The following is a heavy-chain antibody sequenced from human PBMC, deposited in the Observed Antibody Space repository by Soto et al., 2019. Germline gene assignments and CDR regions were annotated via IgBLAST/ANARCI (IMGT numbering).Heavy chain of an antibody. Sequence: PSETLSLTCTVSVGSISSYYWSWIRQPPGKGLEWIGYIYYSGSTNYNPSLKSRVTISVDTSKNQFSLKLSSVTAADTAVYYCARVGGSYRIDYWGQGTLVTVSS. CDR1: VGSISSYY. V-gene: IGHV4-59*01. CDR3: ARVGGSYRIDY. J-gene: IGHJ4*02. D-gene: IGHD1-26*01. CDR2: IYYSGST.